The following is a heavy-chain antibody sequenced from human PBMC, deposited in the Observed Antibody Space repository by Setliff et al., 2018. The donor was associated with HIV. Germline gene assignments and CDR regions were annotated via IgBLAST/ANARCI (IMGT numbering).Heavy chain of an antibody. D-gene: IGHD3-10*01. J-gene: IGHJ6*02. CDR2: MNPNSGFS. V-gene: IGHV1-8*01. Sequence: GASVKVSCKPPGHTFTNYDIRWMRRAPGQGLEWMGWMNPNSGFSGYALKFHDRVTMTRDTSITTLYMELSSLTSEDTAVYYCARGKGVGGVIITGGLDVWGQGTTVTVSS. CDR1: GHTFTNYD. CDR3: ARGKGVGGVIITGGLDV.